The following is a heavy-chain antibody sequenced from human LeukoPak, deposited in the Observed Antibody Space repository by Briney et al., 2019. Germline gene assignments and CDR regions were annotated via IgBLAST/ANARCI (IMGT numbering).Heavy chain of an antibody. V-gene: IGHV1-69*04. D-gene: IGHD3-9*01. CDR2: IIPILGIA. CDR3: AALRYFDWENWFDP. CDR1: GGTFSSYA. J-gene: IGHJ5*02. Sequence: SVKVSCKASGGTFSSYAISWVRQAPGQGLEWMGRIIPILGIANYAQKFQGRVTITADKSTSTAYMELSSLRSEDTAVYYCAALRYFDWENWFDPWGQGTLVTVSS.